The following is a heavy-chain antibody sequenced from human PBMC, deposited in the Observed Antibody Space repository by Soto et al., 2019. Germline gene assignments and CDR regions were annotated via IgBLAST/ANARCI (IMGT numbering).Heavy chain of an antibody. CDR1: GGSFRGYY. D-gene: IGHD4-17*01. J-gene: IGHJ4*02. Sequence: PSETLSLTCAVYGGSFRGYYWSWIRQPLGKGLEWIGEINHSGSTNYNPSLKSRVTISVDTSKNQFSLKLSSVTAADTAVYYCARHDYGGFGLWGQGTLVTVSS. V-gene: IGHV4-34*01. CDR2: INHSGST. CDR3: ARHDYGGFGL.